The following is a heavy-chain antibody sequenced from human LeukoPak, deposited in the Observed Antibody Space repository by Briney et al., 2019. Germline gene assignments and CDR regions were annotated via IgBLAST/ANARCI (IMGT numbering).Heavy chain of an antibody. D-gene: IGHD2-2*02. Sequence: SETLSLTCTVSGGSISSYYWSWLRQPAGKGLEWIGRIYTSGSTNYNPSLKSRVTMSVDTSKNQFSLKLSSVTAADTAVYYCARDGIEYCSSTSCYSSTRYFDLWGRGTLVTVSS. CDR2: IYTSGST. CDR3: ARDGIEYCSSTSCYSSTRYFDL. CDR1: GGSISSYY. J-gene: IGHJ2*01. V-gene: IGHV4-4*07.